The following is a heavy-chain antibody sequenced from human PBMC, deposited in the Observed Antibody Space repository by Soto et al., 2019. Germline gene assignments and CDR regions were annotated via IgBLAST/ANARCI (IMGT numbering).Heavy chain of an antibody. J-gene: IGHJ4*02. V-gene: IGHV4-31*03. CDR2: IYYSGST. Sequence: TLSLPFTVSGDSISSGGSYWNFIRQRPGKGLEWIGYIYYSGSTYYNPSLKSRVTISVDTSKNQFSLKLSSVTAADTAVYYCARVRATRPLLYFDYWGQGTLVTVSS. CDR1: GDSISSGGSY. CDR3: ARVRATRPLLYFDY. D-gene: IGHD1-26*01.